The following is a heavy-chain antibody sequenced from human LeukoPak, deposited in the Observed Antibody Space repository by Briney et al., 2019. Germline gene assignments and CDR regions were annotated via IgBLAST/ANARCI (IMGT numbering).Heavy chain of an antibody. J-gene: IGHJ4*02. D-gene: IGHD6-13*01. CDR3: AKDTSSWPHYFDY. Sequence: GGSLRLSCAASGFTFSYAMAWVRQAPGKGLEWVSAIRGSGDGTYYADSVKGRFTISRDNSKNTLYLQMSSLRAGDTAVYYCAKDTSSWPHYFDYWGQGTLVTVSS. CDR1: GFTFSYA. CDR2: IRGSGDGT. V-gene: IGHV3-23*01.